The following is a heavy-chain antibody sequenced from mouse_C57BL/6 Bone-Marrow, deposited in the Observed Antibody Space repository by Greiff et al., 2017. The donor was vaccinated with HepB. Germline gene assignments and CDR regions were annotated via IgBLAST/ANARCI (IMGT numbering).Heavy chain of an antibody. V-gene: IGHV1-61*01. Sequence: QVQLQQPGAELVRPGSSVKLSCKASGYTFTSYWMDWVKQRPGQGLEWIGNIYPSDSETHYNQKFKDKATLTVEKSSSTAYMQLSSLTSEDSAVYYCARAGTRGDYWGQGTTLTVSS. CDR1: GYTFTSYW. J-gene: IGHJ2*01. D-gene: IGHD4-1*01. CDR3: ARAGTRGDY. CDR2: IYPSDSET.